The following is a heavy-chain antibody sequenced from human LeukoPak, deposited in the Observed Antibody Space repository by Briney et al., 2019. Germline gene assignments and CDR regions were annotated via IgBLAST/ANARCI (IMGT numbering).Heavy chain of an antibody. D-gene: IGHD3-3*01. V-gene: IGHV4-31*03. CDR1: GGSISSGXXY. CDR2: IYYSGST. CDR3: ARAGGFFSPFGY. J-gene: IGHJ4*02. Sequence: SQTLSLTCTVSGGSISSGXXYWSXIRQHPGKGXEWIGYIYYSGSTYYNPSLKSRVTISVDTSKNQFSLKLSSVTAADTAVYYCARAGGFFSPFGYWDQGTLVTVSS.